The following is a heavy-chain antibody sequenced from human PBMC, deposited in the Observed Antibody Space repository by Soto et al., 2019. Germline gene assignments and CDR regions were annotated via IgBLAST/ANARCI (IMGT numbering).Heavy chain of an antibody. CDR1: GFTFSSYA. Sequence: PGGSLRLSCAASGFTFSSYAMSWVRQAPGKGLEWVSAISGSGGSTYYADSVKGRFTISRDNSKNTLYLQMNSLRAEDTAVYYCAKSDRSGGSCYVDYWGQGTLVTVSS. V-gene: IGHV3-23*01. J-gene: IGHJ4*02. CDR3: AKSDRSGGSCYVDY. D-gene: IGHD2-15*01. CDR2: ISGSGGST.